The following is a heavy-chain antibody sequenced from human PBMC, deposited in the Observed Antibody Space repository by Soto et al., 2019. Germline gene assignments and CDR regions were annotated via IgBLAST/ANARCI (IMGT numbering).Heavy chain of an antibody. J-gene: IGHJ4*02. CDR2: IYHSGST. Sequence: TLSLTCTVSGASVGSDEYYWSWVRQPPGKCLEYIGYIYHSGSTYYNPSLKSRLTISVDTSKNQFSLKLSSVTAADTAVYYCARGNVVAIDFWGQGTLVTVSS. V-gene: IGHV4-30-4*01. CDR3: ARGNVVAIDF. D-gene: IGHD2-21*01. CDR1: GASVGSDEYY.